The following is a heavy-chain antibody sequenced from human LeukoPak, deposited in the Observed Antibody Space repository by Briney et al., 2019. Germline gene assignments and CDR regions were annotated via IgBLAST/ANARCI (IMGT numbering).Heavy chain of an antibody. CDR3: ARGFNYAYDY. CDR1: GFTFSSYA. J-gene: IGHJ4*02. V-gene: IGHV3-74*01. CDR2: ITGDGSST. D-gene: IGHD2-2*01. Sequence: GGSLRLSCAASGFTFSSYAMHWVRQAPGKGLVWVSRITGDGSSTIYADSVKGRFTISRDNAKNTLYLQMNSLRAEDTAVYYCARGFNYAYDYWGQGTLVTVSS.